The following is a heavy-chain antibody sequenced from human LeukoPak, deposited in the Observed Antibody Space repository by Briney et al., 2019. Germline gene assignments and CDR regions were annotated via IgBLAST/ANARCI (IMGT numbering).Heavy chain of an antibody. J-gene: IGHJ4*02. V-gene: IGHV4-31*03. CDR1: GGSLSIGGFY. Sequence: SQTLSLTCTVSGGSLSIGGFYWSWIRQHPGKGLEWTGYIYYSGSTYYNPSLKSRVTISVDTSKNQFSLKLSSVTAADAAVYHCAREGGSDSRTPDYWGQGTLVTVSS. CDR3: AREGGSDSRTPDY. CDR2: IYYSGST. D-gene: IGHD2-21*01.